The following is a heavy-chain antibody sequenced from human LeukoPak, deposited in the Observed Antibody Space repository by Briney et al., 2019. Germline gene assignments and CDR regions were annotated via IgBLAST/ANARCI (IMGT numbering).Heavy chain of an antibody. D-gene: IGHD3-3*01. CDR2: IYTSGST. J-gene: IGHJ4*02. V-gene: IGHV4-4*07. CDR1: GGSISSYY. CDR3: ARERRFLEWSDPWYFDY. Sequence: PSETLSLTCTVSGGSISSYYWSWIRQPAGKGLEWIGRIYTSGSTYYNPSLKSRVTMSVDTSKNQFSLKLSSVTAADTAVYYCARERRFLEWSDPWYFDYWGQGTLVTVSS.